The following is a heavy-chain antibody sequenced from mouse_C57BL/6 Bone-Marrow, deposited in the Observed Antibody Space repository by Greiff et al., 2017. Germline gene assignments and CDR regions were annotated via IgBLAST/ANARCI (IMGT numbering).Heavy chain of an antibody. J-gene: IGHJ4*01. Sequence: EVKLMESGGGLVQPGGSMKLSCVASGFTFSNYWMNWVRQSPEKGLEWVAQIRLKSDNYATHYAESVKGRFTISRDDSKSSVYLQMNNLRAEDTGIYYCTSYSNYPYWGQGTSVTVSS. CDR3: TSYSNYPY. D-gene: IGHD2-5*01. CDR2: IRLKSDNYAT. V-gene: IGHV6-3*01. CDR1: GFTFSNYW.